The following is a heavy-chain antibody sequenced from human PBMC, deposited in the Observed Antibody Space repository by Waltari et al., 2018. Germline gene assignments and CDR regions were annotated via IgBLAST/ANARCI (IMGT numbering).Heavy chain of an antibody. CDR2: VNPNIGNT. J-gene: IGHJ3*02. V-gene: IGHV1-8*02. CDR3: AVHRSDAFDI. CDR1: GYTFTSYD. Sequence: QVQLVQSGAEVKKPGASVKVSCKASGYTFTSYDINWVRQATGQGLEWMGWVNPNIGNTGYVQKFQGRGTRTRNTTISTAYMELSSLRSEDTAGYYCAVHRSDAFDIWGQGTMVTVSS.